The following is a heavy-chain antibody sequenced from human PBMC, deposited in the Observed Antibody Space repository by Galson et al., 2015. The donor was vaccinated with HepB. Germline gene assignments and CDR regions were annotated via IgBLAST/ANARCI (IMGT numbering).Heavy chain of an antibody. Sequence: QSGAEVKKPGESLKISCKGSGYSFTSYWIGWVRQMPGKGLEWMGIIYPGDSDTRYSPSFQGQVTISADKSISTAYLQWSSLKASDTAMYYCARWTEATYSSSMGGDYWGQGTLVTVSS. D-gene: IGHD6-6*01. V-gene: IGHV5-51*03. J-gene: IGHJ4*02. CDR1: GYSFTSYW. CDR2: IYPGDSDT. CDR3: ARWTEATYSSSMGGDY.